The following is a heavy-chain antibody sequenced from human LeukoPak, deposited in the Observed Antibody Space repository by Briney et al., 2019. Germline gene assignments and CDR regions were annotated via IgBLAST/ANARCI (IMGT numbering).Heavy chain of an antibody. CDR1: GYTFTNYG. CDR2: ISAYSGDT. J-gene: IGHJ4*02. Sequence: ASVKVSCKASGYTFTNYGISWVRQAPGQGLEWMGWISAYSGDTNYAQKFQGRVTMTRDTSTSTAYMELRSLRSDDTAVYYCATGGVESGSYNDYWGQGTLVTVSS. D-gene: IGHD1-26*01. CDR3: ATGGVESGSYNDY. V-gene: IGHV1-18*01.